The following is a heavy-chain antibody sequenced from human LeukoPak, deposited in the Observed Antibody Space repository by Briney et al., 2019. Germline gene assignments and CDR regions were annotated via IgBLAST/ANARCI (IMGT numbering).Heavy chain of an antibody. CDR1: GGSISSYY. CDR2: IYTSGST. Sequence: SETLSLTCTVSGGSISSYYWSWIRQPAGRGLEWIGRIYTSGSTNYNAFLKSPVSMSVDTSKNPFSLKLSSVTAADTAVFYCARENSGSYREFDYWGQGTLVTVSS. D-gene: IGHD1-26*01. CDR3: ARENSGSYREFDY. J-gene: IGHJ4*02. V-gene: IGHV4-4*07.